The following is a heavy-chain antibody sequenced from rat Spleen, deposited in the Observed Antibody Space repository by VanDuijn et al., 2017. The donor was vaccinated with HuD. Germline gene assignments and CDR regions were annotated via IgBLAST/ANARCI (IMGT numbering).Heavy chain of an antibody. CDR1: GFSFSDYY. D-gene: IGHD1-2*01. CDR3: ARPLFTIAAISPLDY. Sequence: EVQLVESGGGLVQPGRSLKLSCAASGFSFSDYYMAWVRQAPTKGLEWVASISYDGGNTYYRDSVKGRFTISRDNAKSTLYLQMDSLRSEDTATYYCARPLFTIAAISPLDYWGQGVMVTVSS. J-gene: IGHJ2*01. V-gene: IGHV5-7*01. CDR2: ISYDGGNT.